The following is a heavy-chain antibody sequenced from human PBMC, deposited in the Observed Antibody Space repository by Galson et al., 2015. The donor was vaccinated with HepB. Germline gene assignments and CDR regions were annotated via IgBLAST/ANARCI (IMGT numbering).Heavy chain of an antibody. CDR2: ITASSSYM. Sequence: SLRLSCAASGFTFNRYTMSWVRQAPGKGLEWVASITASSSYMHYADSVRGRFTISRDNAKNSLYLQMNSLRGDDTAVYYCVRVFMGVGLAQPFDYWGQGSLVTVSS. V-gene: IGHV3-21*01. D-gene: IGHD1/OR15-1a*01. CDR1: GFTFNRYT. J-gene: IGHJ4*02. CDR3: VRVFMGVGLAQPFDY.